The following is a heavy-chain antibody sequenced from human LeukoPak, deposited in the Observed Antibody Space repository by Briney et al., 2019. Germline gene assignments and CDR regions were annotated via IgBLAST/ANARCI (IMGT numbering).Heavy chain of an antibody. CDR3: ARQNSSGWYDSWFDP. CDR1: GGSLSSYY. D-gene: IGHD6-19*01. Sequence: SETLSLTCTVSGGSLSSYYWSWNRQPPGKGLEWIGYIYTSGSTNYNPSLKSRVTISVDTSKNQFSLKLSSVTAADTAVYYCARQNSSGWYDSWFDPWGQGTLVTVSS. V-gene: IGHV4-4*09. CDR2: IYTSGST. J-gene: IGHJ5*02.